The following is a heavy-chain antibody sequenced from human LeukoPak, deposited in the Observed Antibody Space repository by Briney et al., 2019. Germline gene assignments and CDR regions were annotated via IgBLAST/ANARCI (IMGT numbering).Heavy chain of an antibody. V-gene: IGHV3-7*01. Sequence: GGSLRLSCLGTGLALKNYWVTWVRQARGEGLEWVENIQADGSVKNYVDAVRGRYPISRDNGQNSLYPQLDNLSADGTAVYYCASTAPSGGDGSCALGGQGTLVIVSS. CDR3: ASTAPSGGDGSCAL. D-gene: IGHD2-15*01. CDR1: GLALKNYW. CDR2: IQADGSVK. J-gene: IGHJ1*01.